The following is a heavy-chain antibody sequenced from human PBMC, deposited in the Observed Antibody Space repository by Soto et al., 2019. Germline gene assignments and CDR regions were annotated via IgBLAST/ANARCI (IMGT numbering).Heavy chain of an antibody. D-gene: IGHD1-1*01. CDR3: VRTIHPGTTTYYDY. V-gene: IGHV3-72*01. Sequence: PGGALRLSCAVSGFTFGDHYMDWVRQAPGKGLEWIGRIRNKAHSYSTTYAASVKGRLIISRDDSKNSVYLQMSSLKTEDTALYYCVRTIHPGTTTYYDYWGQGTLVTVSS. J-gene: IGHJ4*02. CDR1: GFTFGDHY. CDR2: IRNKAHSYST.